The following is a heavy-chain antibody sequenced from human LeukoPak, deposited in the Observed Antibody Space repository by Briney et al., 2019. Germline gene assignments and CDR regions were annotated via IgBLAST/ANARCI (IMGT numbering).Heavy chain of an antibody. CDR3: ARSAPATWYFDL. CDR2: IITDGGSR. J-gene: IGHJ2*01. Sequence: PGGSLRLSCAASGFTFSNYWMHWVRQVPGKGLVWVSRIITDGGSRSHADSAKGRFSISRDNAKNTLYLQMNSLRAEDTAVYYCARSAPATWYFDLWGRGTLVTVSS. D-gene: IGHD2-2*01. V-gene: IGHV3-74*01. CDR1: GFTFSNYW.